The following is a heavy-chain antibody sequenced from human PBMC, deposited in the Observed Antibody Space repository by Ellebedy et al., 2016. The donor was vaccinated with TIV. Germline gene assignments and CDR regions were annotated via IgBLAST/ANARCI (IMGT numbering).Heavy chain of an antibody. J-gene: IGHJ4*02. Sequence: MPSETLSLTCTVSGGSVSSSNYHWAWVRQPPGKGLEWLGSLFYNGSSYDNPSLQSRVTLSADTSQNQFTLKLSSVTAADTAVYYCARGWSGSSWYYFDFWGQGALVTVSS. CDR2: LFYNGSS. D-gene: IGHD2-2*01. V-gene: IGHV4-39*06. CDR1: GGSVSSSNYH. CDR3: ARGWSGSSWYYFDF.